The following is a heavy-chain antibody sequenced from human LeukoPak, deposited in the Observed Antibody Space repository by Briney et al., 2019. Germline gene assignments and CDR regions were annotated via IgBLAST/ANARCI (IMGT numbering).Heavy chain of an antibody. J-gene: IGHJ4*02. Sequence: SETLSLTCTVSFGSINSYYWSWIRQPPGKGLERIGYIYYSGSTNYNPSLKSRVTISVDTSKNQFSLKLSSVTAADTAMYYCARGTRINYFDYWGRGTLVTVSS. CDR2: IYYSGST. V-gene: IGHV4-59*08. CDR1: FGSINSYY. CDR3: ARGTRINYFDY. D-gene: IGHD2/OR15-2a*01.